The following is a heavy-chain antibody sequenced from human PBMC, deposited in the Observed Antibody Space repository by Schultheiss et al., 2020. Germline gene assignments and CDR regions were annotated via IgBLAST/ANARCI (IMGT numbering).Heavy chain of an antibody. CDR3: ASTLGITGTFDY. CDR2: MNPNSGNT. Sequence: ASVKVSCKASGYTFTSYDINWVRQATGQGLEWMGWMNPNSGNTGYAQNFQGRVTMTRNTSISTAYMELSSLRSEDTAVYYCASTLGITGTFDYWGPGTLVTVS. CDR1: GYTFTSYD. J-gene: IGHJ4*02. D-gene: IGHD1-20*01. V-gene: IGHV1-8*01.